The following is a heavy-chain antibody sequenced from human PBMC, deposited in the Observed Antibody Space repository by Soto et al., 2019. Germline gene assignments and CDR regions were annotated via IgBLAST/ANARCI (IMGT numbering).Heavy chain of an antibody. Sequence: ASVKVSCKASGYTFTSYAMHWVRQAPGQRLEWMGWINAGNGNTKYSQKFQGRVTVTRDTSASTAYMELRSLRSEDTAVYFCASWVGGNYFHYWGPGTLVTVSS. CDR3: ASWVGGNYFHY. V-gene: IGHV1-3*01. D-gene: IGHD1-26*01. J-gene: IGHJ4*02. CDR1: GYTFTSYA. CDR2: INAGNGNT.